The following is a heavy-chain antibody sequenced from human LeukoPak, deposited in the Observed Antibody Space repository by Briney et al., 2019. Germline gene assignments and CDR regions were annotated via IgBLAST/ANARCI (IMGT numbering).Heavy chain of an antibody. CDR3: AGVSWLWGEFDY. CDR1: GDNVSSNSAA. Sequence: SQTLSLTCSISGDNVSSNSAAWNWIRQSPSRGLEWLGRTYYRSRWYNDYAVSVKSRISINPDTSKNQFSLQLNSVTPEDTAVYYCAGVSWLWGEFDYWGQGTLVTVSS. CDR2: TYYRSRWYN. V-gene: IGHV6-1*01. J-gene: IGHJ4*02. D-gene: IGHD3-9*01.